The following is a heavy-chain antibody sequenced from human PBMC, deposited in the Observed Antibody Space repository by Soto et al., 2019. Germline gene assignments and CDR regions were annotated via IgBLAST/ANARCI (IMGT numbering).Heavy chain of an antibody. CDR2: ISWNSGSI. CDR1: GFTFDDYA. D-gene: IGHD3-22*01. CDR3: AKDPYDSSGYYFDY. J-gene: IGHJ4*02. Sequence: EVQLVESGGGLVQPGRSLRLSCAASGFTFDDYAMHWVRQAPGKGLEWVSGISWNSGSIGYADSVKGRFTISRDNAKHSLYLQMNSLRAEDTALYYCAKDPYDSSGYYFDYWGQGTLVTVSS. V-gene: IGHV3-9*01.